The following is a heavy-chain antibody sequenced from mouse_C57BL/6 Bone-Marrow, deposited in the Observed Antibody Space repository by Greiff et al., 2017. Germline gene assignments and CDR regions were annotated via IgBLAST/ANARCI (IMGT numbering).Heavy chain of an antibody. D-gene: IGHD2-3*01. Sequence: QVQLQQPGAELVRPGTSVKLSCKASGYTFTSYWMHWVKQRPGQGLEWIGVIDPSDSYTNYNQKFKGKATLTVDTSSSTAYMQLSNLPSEDSSVYYCASLYDGYYVLAYWGQGTLVTVSA. CDR2: IDPSDSYT. V-gene: IGHV1-59*01. CDR3: ASLYDGYYVLAY. CDR1: GYTFTSYW. J-gene: IGHJ3*01.